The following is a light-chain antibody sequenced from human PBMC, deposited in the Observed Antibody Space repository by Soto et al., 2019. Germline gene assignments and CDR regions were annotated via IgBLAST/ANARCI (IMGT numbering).Light chain of an antibody. V-gene: IGLV2-14*01. Sequence: QSALTQPASVSGSPGQSSTISCTRTSSDVGGYNYVSWCQQHPGEDPKLMIYEVNTRPSGVSNRFAGSKSGYSASLTISGIQAEDEADYYCISYTMSSTLLYVFGTGTKDTVL. J-gene: IGLJ1*01. CDR1: SSDVGGYNY. CDR3: ISYTMSSTLLYV. CDR2: EVN.